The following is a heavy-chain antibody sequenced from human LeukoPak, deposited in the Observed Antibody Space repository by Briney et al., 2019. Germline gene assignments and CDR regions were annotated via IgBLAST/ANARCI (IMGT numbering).Heavy chain of an antibody. Sequence: GGSLRLSCAASGFTFSSYSMNWVRQAPGKGLEWVSSISSSSSYIYYADSVKGRFTISRDNAKNSLYLQMNSLRVEDTAVYYCARFGDVGFGELKEENYYYYGMDVWGQGTTVTVSS. CDR1: GFTFSSYS. CDR3: ARFGDVGFGELKEENYYYYGMDV. CDR2: ISSSSSYI. D-gene: IGHD3-10*01. J-gene: IGHJ6*02. V-gene: IGHV3-21*01.